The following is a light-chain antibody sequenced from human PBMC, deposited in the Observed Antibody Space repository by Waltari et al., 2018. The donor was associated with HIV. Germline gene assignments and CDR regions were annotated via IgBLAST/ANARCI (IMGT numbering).Light chain of an antibody. V-gene: IGKV4-1*01. Sequence: GERATINCKSSQSVLYSSNNKNYLAWYQQKPGQPPKLLIYWASTRESGVPDRFSGSGSGTDFTLTISSLQAEDVAVYYCQQYYSTPDTFGQGTKLEI. CDR2: WAS. CDR3: QQYYSTPDT. J-gene: IGKJ2*01. CDR1: QSVLYSSNNKNY.